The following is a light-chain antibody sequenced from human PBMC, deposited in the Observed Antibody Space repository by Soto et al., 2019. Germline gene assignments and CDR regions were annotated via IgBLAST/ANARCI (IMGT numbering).Light chain of an antibody. CDR3: QQSYNTPWT. CDR1: QSISSY. J-gene: IGKJ1*01. Sequence: DIQMTQSPSSLSASVGDRVSITCRASQSISSYLNWYQQRPGKAPHLLIYAASSLQSGVPSRFSGSGSGTDFTLTISSLQPEDFASYYCQQSYNTPWTFGQGTKVDIK. V-gene: IGKV1-39*01. CDR2: AAS.